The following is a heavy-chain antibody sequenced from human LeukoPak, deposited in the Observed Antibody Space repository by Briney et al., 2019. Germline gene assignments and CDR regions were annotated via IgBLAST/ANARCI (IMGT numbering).Heavy chain of an antibody. J-gene: IGHJ4*02. CDR2: ISPYTGDT. CDR3: ARDQYDSVWGSYRPYFDF. V-gene: IGHV1-18*04. Sequence: GASVNVSCKASGYTFSSYGISWVGQAPGQGLEWMGSISPYTGDTKYAERLQDRVIMTTDTSTRTAYMELRSLTSDDTAVFYCARDQYDSVWGSYRPYFDFWGQGTLVTVSS. CDR1: GYTFSSYG. D-gene: IGHD3-16*02.